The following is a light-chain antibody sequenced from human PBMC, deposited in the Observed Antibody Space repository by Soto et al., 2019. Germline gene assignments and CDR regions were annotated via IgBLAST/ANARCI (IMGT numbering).Light chain of an antibody. CDR2: GNR. J-gene: IGLJ3*02. Sequence: QSVLTQPPSVAGAPGQRVTLPCTGNSSNLGAGDDVHWYQQLPGAAPKLVIVGNRNRPSGVPERFSGSKSGTSASLAITGLQAEDEADYYCQAYDYRLTASVLGGGTKLTVL. CDR1: SSNLGAGDD. V-gene: IGLV1-40*01. CDR3: QAYDYRLTASV.